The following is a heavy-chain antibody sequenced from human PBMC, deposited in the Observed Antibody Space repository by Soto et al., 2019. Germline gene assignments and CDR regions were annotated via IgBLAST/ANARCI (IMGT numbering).Heavy chain of an antibody. CDR2: ISSTTNYI. CDR3: ARATYSSSYYFDS. V-gene: IGHV3-21*01. Sequence: PGGSLSLSCAASGFTFTRYSMNWVRQAPGKGLEWVSSISSTTNYIYYADSVKGRFTISRDNAKNSLYLQMNSLRGEDTAVYYCARATYSSSYYFDSWGQGTLVTVSS. CDR1: GFTFTRYS. D-gene: IGHD6-6*01. J-gene: IGHJ4*02.